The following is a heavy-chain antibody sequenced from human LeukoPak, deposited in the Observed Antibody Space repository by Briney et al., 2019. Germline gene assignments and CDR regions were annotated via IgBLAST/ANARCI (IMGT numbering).Heavy chain of an antibody. V-gene: IGHV3-23*01. J-gene: IGHJ6*02. CDR1: GFTFSSYA. Sequence: GGSLRLSCAASGFTFSSYAMSWVRQAPGKGLEWVSAISGSGGSTYYADSVKGRFTISRDNSKNTLYLQMNSLRAEDTAAYYCAKLDHYGDYAYYYYGMDVWGQGTTVTVSS. CDR2: ISGSGGST. CDR3: AKLDHYGDYAYYYYGMDV. D-gene: IGHD4-17*01.